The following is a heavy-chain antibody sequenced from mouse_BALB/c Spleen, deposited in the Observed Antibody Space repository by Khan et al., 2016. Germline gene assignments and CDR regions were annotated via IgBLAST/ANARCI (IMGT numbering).Heavy chain of an antibody. CDR3: SRDGRPWLAY. CDR2: ISSGSSTI. V-gene: IGHV5-17*02. CDR1: GFTFSSFG. J-gene: IGHJ3*01. D-gene: IGHD2-12*01. Sequence: EVELVESGGGLVQPGGSRKLSCAASGFTFSSFGMHWVRQAPEKGLEWVAYISSGSSTIYYADTVKGRSTISRDNTKNTLFLQMTSLRCEDTAMYYCSRDGRPWLAYWGQGTLVTVSA.